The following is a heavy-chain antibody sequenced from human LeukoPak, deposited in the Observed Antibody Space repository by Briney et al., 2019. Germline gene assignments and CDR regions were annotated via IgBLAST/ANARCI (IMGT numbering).Heavy chain of an antibody. CDR1: GLTFSNYD. CDR3: ARSVPGGTGWTASIDY. V-gene: IGHV3-13*01. CDR2: IGSAGDT. D-gene: IGHD6-19*01. J-gene: IGHJ4*02. Sequence: GGSLRLSCAASGLTFSNYDMHWVRQATGRGLEWVSAIGSAGDTYYPGSVKGRLTISRDNAKNSLYLQMNSLRAGDTAVYYCARSVPGGTGWTASIDYWGQGTLVTVSS.